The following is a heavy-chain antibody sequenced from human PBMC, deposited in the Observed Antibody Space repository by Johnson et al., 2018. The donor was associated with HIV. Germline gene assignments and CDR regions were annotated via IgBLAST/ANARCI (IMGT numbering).Heavy chain of an antibody. Sequence: VQLVESGGGLVQPGGSLRLSCAASGFTVSSNYMSWVRQAPGKGLEWVSIIYSGGRTHYADSVKGRFTISRDNSKNSLYLQMNSLKTEDTAVYYCARFDEGWTAFDIWGQGTMVTVSS. CDR3: ARFDEGWTAFDI. J-gene: IGHJ3*02. CDR2: IYSGGRT. D-gene: IGHD2-15*01. V-gene: IGHV3-66*01. CDR1: GFTVSSNY.